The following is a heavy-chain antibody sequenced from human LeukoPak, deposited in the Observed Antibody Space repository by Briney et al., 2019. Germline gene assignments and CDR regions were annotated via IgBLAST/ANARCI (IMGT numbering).Heavy chain of an antibody. CDR1: GFTFSDYY. CDR3: AREKDSSTWYGTDV. J-gene: IGHJ6*02. Sequence: GGSLRLSCAASGFTFSDYYMSWIRQAPGKGLEWVSYISSSGSTIYYADSVKGRFTISRDNAKNSLYLQMNSLRAEDTAVYYCAREKDSSTWYGTDVWGQGTTVTVSS. V-gene: IGHV3-11*01. D-gene: IGHD6-13*01. CDR2: ISSSGSTI.